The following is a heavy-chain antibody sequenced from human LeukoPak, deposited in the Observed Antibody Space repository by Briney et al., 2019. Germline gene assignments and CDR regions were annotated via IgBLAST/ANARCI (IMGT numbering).Heavy chain of an antibody. CDR3: AKADNYDFDS. J-gene: IGHJ4*02. V-gene: IGHV3-23*01. CDR1: GFTITTYA. CDR2: ISGSGVGA. D-gene: IGHD1-20*01. Sequence: GGSLRLSCAASGFTITTYAMSWVRQAPGKGLECVSTISGSGVGAYYADSVKGRFTISRDNSNNTLYLQMNSLRAEDTAVYYCAKADNYDFDSWGQGTLVTVSS.